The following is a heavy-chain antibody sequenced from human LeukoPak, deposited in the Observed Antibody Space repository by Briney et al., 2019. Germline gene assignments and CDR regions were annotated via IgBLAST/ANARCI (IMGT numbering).Heavy chain of an antibody. D-gene: IGHD6-13*01. Sequence: GGSLRLSCAASGFTFSTYNMNWVRQAPGKGLEWVSSITSSSSYIYYADSVKGRFTISRDNAKNSLYLQMNSLRAEDTAVYYCARDRSSSWSAEYFQHWGQGTLVTVSS. J-gene: IGHJ1*01. CDR2: ITSSSSYI. CDR3: ARDRSSSWSAEYFQH. CDR1: GFTFSTYN. V-gene: IGHV3-21*01.